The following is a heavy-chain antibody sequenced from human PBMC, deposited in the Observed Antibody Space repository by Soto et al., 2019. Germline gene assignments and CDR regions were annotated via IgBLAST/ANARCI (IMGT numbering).Heavy chain of an antibody. CDR3: ARDKVAGDYYYYDMDV. D-gene: IGHD6-19*01. Sequence: ASVKVSCKASGYTFTDYYMHWVRQAPGQGLEWMGWINPNSGGTNYAQKFQGRVTMTRDTSISTAYMEVSRLRSDDTAVYCCARDKVAGDYYYYDMDVWGQGTTVTVSS. CDR1: GYTFTDYY. V-gene: IGHV1-2*02. J-gene: IGHJ6*02. CDR2: INPNSGGT.